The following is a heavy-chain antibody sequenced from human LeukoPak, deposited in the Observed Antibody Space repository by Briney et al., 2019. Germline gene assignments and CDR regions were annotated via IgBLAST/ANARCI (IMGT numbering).Heavy chain of an antibody. D-gene: IGHD1-26*01. J-gene: IGHJ3*02. CDR3: TRALNIMWATNAFDI. Sequence: ASVKVSCKASGYTFTTNDINWVRQATGQGLEWVGWMNPNTGNTGYAQKFQGRVTLTRNTPISTAYMELSSLRSDDTAVYYCTRALNIMWATNAFDIWGRGTMVTVSS. CDR1: GYTFTTND. V-gene: IGHV1-8*01. CDR2: MNPNTGNT.